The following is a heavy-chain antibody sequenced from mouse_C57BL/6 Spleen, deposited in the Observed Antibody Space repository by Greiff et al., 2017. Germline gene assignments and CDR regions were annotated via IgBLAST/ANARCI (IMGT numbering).Heavy chain of an antibody. V-gene: IGHV1-81*01. CDR1: GYTFTSYG. Sequence: QVQLQQSGAELARPGASVKLSCKASGYTFTSYGISWVKQSTGQGLEWIGEIYPRSGNTYYNEKFKGKATLTADKSSSTAYMELRSLTSEDSAVYFCARFYGSSYDYAMDYWGQGTSVTVSS. CDR2: IYPRSGNT. D-gene: IGHD1-1*01. J-gene: IGHJ4*01. CDR3: ARFYGSSYDYAMDY.